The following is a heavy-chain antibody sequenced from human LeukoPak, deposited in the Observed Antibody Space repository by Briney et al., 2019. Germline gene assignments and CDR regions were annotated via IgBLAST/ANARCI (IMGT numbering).Heavy chain of an antibody. J-gene: IGHJ5*02. Sequence: GGPLRLFCAASGFTFSSYAMSWVRQAPGKGLEWVSAISGSGGSTYYADSVKGRFTISRDNSKNTLYLQMNSLRAEDTAVYYCAMTKEARPAAKRTTRLNWFDPWGQGTLVTVSS. CDR3: AMTKEARPAAKRTTRLNWFDP. CDR2: ISGSGGST. V-gene: IGHV3-23*01. CDR1: GFTFSSYA. D-gene: IGHD2-2*01.